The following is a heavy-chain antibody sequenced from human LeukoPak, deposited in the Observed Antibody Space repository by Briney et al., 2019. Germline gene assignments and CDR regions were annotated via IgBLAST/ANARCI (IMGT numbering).Heavy chain of an antibody. Sequence: EGSLRLSCAASGFTFSTYAMSWVRQAPGKGLEWVSTINNSGGSTYYADSVKGRFTISRDNSKNTLYLQMNSLRAEDTAVYYCAKDRRLAAFDYWGQGTLVTVSS. CDR2: INNSGGST. J-gene: IGHJ4*02. CDR1: GFTFSTYA. CDR3: AKDRRLAAFDY. D-gene: IGHD6-25*01. V-gene: IGHV3-23*01.